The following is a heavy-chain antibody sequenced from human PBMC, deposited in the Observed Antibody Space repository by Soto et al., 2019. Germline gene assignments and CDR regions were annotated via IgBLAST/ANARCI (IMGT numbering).Heavy chain of an antibody. Sequence: PGGSLRLSCAASGFTFSSYGMHWVRQAPGKGLEWVAVISYDGSNKYYADSVKGRFTISRDNSKNTLYLQMNSLRAEDTALYYCAKDIREGWSGEFRGSDYWGQGTLVTVSS. V-gene: IGHV3-30*18. CDR3: AKDIREGWSGEFRGSDY. CDR1: GFTFSSYG. CDR2: ISYDGSNK. J-gene: IGHJ4*02. D-gene: IGHD3-10*01.